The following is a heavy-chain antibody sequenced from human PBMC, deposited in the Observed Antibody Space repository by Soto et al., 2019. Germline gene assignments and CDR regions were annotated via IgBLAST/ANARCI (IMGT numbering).Heavy chain of an antibody. J-gene: IGHJ6*02. CDR2: MNPNSGNT. V-gene: IGHV1-8*01. CDR1: GYTFTSYD. CDR3: ARERTGTTSMDV. Sequence: QVQLVQSGAEVKKPGASVKVSCKASGYTFTSYDINWVRQATGQGLERMGWMNPNSGNTGYAQKFRGRVTMTRNTSISTAYMELSSLRSEDTAVYYCARERTGTTSMDVWGQGTKVTVSS. D-gene: IGHD1-1*01.